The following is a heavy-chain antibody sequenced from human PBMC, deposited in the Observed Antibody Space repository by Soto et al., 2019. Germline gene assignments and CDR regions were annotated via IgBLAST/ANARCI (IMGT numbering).Heavy chain of an antibody. CDR1: GFTFSSQS. CDR3: ARADNSAWDFDH. CDR2: INSASKSI. D-gene: IGHD6-19*01. J-gene: IGHJ4*02. Sequence: GGSLRLSCSASGFTFSSQSMNWVRQAPGKGLEWVSYINSASKSIYYADSVKGRFIISRDNAENSLYLQMNSLRDDDTAVYYCARADNSAWDFDHWGQGTLVTVSS. V-gene: IGHV3-48*02.